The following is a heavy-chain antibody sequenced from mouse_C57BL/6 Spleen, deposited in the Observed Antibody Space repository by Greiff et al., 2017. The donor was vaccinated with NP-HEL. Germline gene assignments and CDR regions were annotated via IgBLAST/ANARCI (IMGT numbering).Heavy chain of an antibody. V-gene: IGHV5-17*01. D-gene: IGHD1-1*01. Sequence: EVKLMESGGGLVKPGGSLKLSCAASGFTFSDYGMHWVRQAPEKGLEWVAYISSGSSTIYYADTVKGRFTISRDNAKNTLFLQMTSLRSEDTAMYYCARPLGSSYAMDYWGQGTSVTVSS. CDR1: GFTFSDYG. CDR3: ARPLGSSYAMDY. CDR2: ISSGSSTI. J-gene: IGHJ4*01.